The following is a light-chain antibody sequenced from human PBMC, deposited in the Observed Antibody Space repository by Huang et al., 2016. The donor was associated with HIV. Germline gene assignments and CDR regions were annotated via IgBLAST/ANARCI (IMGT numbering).Light chain of an antibody. V-gene: IGKV3-11*01. CDR3: QQRTYSFT. CDR1: QSVGSF. CDR2: DAS. J-gene: IGKJ3*01. Sequence: EIVLTQSPATLSLSPGERATLSCRASQSVGSFLAWYQQKPGQAPRLLIYDASDRATGIPARFSGSGSGTDFTLTISSLEPEDFAVYYCQQRTYSFTFGPGTKVD.